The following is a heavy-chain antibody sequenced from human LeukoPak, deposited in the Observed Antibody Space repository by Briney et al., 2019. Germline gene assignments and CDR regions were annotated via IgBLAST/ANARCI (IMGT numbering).Heavy chain of an antibody. V-gene: IGHV4-59*01. CDR1: GGSMSNYY. J-gene: IGHJ4*02. CDR2: IYYSGST. Sequence: SETLSLTCTVSGGSMSNYYWSCIRQPPGKGLGWIGYIYYSGSTNYNPSLKSRVTISVDTSKNQFSLKLSSVTAADTAVYYCARGSRNFDYWGQGTLVTVSS. CDR3: ARGSRNFDY.